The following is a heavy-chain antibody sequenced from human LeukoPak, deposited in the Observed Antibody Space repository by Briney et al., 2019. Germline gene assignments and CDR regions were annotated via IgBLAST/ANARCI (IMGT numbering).Heavy chain of an antibody. Sequence: GGSLRLSCAASGFTFSSSWMHWVRQAPGKGLVWVSRINTDGNSISYADSVKGRSTISRDNAKNTLYLQMNSLRAEDTAVYYCARDRGNWGDYYFDYWGQGTLVSVSS. V-gene: IGHV3-74*01. CDR3: ARDRGNWGDYYFDY. CDR1: GFTFSSSW. CDR2: INTDGNSI. D-gene: IGHD7-27*01. J-gene: IGHJ4*02.